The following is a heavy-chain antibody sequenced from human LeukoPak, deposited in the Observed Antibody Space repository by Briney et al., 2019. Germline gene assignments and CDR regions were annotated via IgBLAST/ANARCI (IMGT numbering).Heavy chain of an antibody. CDR3: ARDAFNYYGMDV. CDR1: GFTFSSYS. J-gene: IGHJ6*02. CDR2: ISSSSSTI. V-gene: IGHV3-48*01. Sequence: GGSLRLSCAASGFTFSSYSMNWVRQAPGKGLEWVSYISSSSSTIYYADSAKGRFTISRDNAKNSLYLQMNSLRAEDTAVYYCARDAFNYYGMDVWGQGTTVTVSS.